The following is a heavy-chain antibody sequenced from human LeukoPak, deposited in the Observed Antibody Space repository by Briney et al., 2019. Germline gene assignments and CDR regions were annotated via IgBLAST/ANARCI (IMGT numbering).Heavy chain of an antibody. CDR1: GFTFSNYW. CDR3: GGFGYEAAVDL. Sequence: GGSLRLSCAASGFTFSNYWMTWVRQAPGQGPEFLANIKTTGSATYYVDPVKGRFTISRDNAKKLLFLQMNSLRGEDTALYYCGGFGYEAAVDLWGRGTLVTVSS. V-gene: IGHV3-7*01. D-gene: IGHD3-10*01. J-gene: IGHJ4*02. CDR2: IKTTGSAT.